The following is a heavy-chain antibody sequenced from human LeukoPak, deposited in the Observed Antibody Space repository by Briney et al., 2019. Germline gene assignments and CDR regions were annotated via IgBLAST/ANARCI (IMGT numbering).Heavy chain of an antibody. J-gene: IGHJ4*02. Sequence: PSETLSLTCAVYGGSFSGYYWSWIRQPPGKGLEWIGYIYYSGSTNYNPSLKSRVTISVDTSKNQFSLKLSSVTTADTAVYYCARDRGYSYTDYWGQGTLVTVSS. CDR2: IYYSGST. D-gene: IGHD5-18*01. CDR3: ARDRGYSYTDY. V-gene: IGHV4-59*01. CDR1: GGSFSGYY.